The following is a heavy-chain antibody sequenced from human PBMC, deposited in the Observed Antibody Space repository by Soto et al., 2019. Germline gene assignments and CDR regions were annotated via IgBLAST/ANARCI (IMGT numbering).Heavy chain of an antibody. CDR3: ARGYGRNFDY. J-gene: IGHJ4*02. Sequence: SETLSLTCTVSGGSITSGGYSWSWIRQPPGKGLEWIGYIYHSGSTYYNPSLKSRVTISVDRSKNQFSLKLSSVTAADTAVYYCARGYGRNFDYWGQGTLVTVSS. D-gene: IGHD5-18*01. CDR1: GGSITSGGYS. CDR2: IYHSGST. V-gene: IGHV4-30-2*01.